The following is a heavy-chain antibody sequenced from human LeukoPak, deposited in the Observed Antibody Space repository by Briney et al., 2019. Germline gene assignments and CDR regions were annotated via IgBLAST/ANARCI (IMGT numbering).Heavy chain of an antibody. V-gene: IGHV4-59*01. CDR3: ARGLGCSGGSCYSFFDY. CDR1: GGSISSYY. CDR2: IYYSGST. D-gene: IGHD2-15*01. J-gene: IGHJ4*02. Sequence: KPSETLSLTCTVSGGSISSYYWSWIRQPPGKGLEWTGYIYYSGSTNYNPSLKSRVTISVDTSKNQFSLKLSSVTAADTAVYYCARGLGCSGGSCYSFFDYWGQGTLVTVSS.